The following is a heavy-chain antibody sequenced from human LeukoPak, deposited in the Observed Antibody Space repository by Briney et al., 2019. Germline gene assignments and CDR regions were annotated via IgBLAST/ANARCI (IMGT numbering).Heavy chain of an antibody. Sequence: SETLSLTCTVSGGSISSGDYYWSWLRQPPGKGLEWIGYIYYSGSTYYSPSLKSRVTISVDTSKNQFSLKLSSVTAADTAVYYCARVDYYDSSGYYYPRFDYWGQGTLVTVSS. CDR3: ARVDYYDSSGYYYPRFDY. CDR2: IYYSGST. J-gene: IGHJ4*02. V-gene: IGHV4-30-4*01. CDR1: GGSISSGDYY. D-gene: IGHD3-22*01.